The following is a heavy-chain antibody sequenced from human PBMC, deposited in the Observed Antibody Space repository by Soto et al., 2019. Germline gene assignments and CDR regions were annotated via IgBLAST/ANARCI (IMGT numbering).Heavy chain of an antibody. CDR1: GGSISSYY. D-gene: IGHD1-26*01. Sequence: SETLSLTCTVSGGSISSYYWSWIRQPAGKGLEWIGRIYTSGSTNYNPSLKSRVTMSVDTSKNQFSLKLSSVTAADTAVYYCARADSGSLLGYYYYGMDVWGQGTTVTVSS. V-gene: IGHV4-4*07. J-gene: IGHJ6*02. CDR2: IYTSGST. CDR3: ARADSGSLLGYYYYGMDV.